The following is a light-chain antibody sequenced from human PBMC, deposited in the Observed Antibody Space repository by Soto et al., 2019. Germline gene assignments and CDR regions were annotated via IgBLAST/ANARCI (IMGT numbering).Light chain of an antibody. Sequence: QSVLTQPASVSGSPGQSITISCTGTSSDVGGYNYVSWYQQHPGKAPKLMIYDVSNRPSGVSNRFSGSKSGNTASLIISGLQAEDEADYYCSSYTSSSTLAYVFGTGTKVTVL. CDR1: SSDVGGYNY. V-gene: IGLV2-14*01. J-gene: IGLJ1*01. CDR3: SSYTSSSTLAYV. CDR2: DVS.